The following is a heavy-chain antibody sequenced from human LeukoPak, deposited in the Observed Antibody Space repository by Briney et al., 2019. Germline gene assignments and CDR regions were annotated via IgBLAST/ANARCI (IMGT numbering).Heavy chain of an antibody. J-gene: IGHJ2*01. CDR2: ISYDGSNK. V-gene: IGHV3-30*04. Sequence: GGSLRLSCAASGFTFSSYVMHWVRQAPGKGLEWVSIISYDGSNKYYADSVKGRFTVSRDNFKNTLYLQMNSLRAEDTAVYYCARELGWYCSSTSCYGFDLWGRGTLVTVSS. CDR1: GFTFSSYV. D-gene: IGHD2-2*01. CDR3: ARELGWYCSSTSCYGFDL.